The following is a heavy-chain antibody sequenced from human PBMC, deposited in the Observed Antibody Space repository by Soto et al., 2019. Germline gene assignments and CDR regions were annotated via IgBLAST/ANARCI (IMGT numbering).Heavy chain of an antibody. CDR1: GFTISGKKY. Sequence: DVQLVESGGGLIQPGASLRLSCVAFGFTISGKKYVAWVRQAPGKGLEWVSALYDVDGSFYADSVKGRFTTSSDSSKTTVYLQMNELRPDDTAVYYCATWHEREHAYDVWGQGTTVTVSS. V-gene: IGHV3-53*01. CDR3: ATWHEREHAYDV. J-gene: IGHJ3*01. CDR2: LYDVDGS. D-gene: IGHD1-1*01.